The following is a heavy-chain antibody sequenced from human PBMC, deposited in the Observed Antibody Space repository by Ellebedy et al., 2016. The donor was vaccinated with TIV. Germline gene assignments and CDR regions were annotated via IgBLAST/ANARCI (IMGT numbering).Heavy chain of an antibody. J-gene: IGHJ3*01. CDR2: IPENGGNT. D-gene: IGHD4-23*01. CDR3: ARDPVGVRPAFDV. V-gene: IGHV3-23*01. CDR1: GLTFSSHA. Sequence: PGGSLRLSCAASGLTFSSHAMSRVRQAPGKGLEWVSSIPENGGNTYYADSVKGCFTISRDNSTDTLFLQMNSLRAEDTAIYFCARDPVGVRPAFDVWGQGTMVTVSS.